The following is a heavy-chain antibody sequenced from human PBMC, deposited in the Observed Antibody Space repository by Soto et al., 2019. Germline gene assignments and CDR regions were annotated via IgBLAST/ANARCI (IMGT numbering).Heavy chain of an antibody. CDR2: IHPGDSDT. V-gene: IGHV5-51*01. CDR1: GYSFTSYW. J-gene: IGHJ1*01. Sequence: GESLKISCKGSGYSFTSYWIGWVRQMPGKGLEWMGIIHPGDSDTRYSPSFQGQVTISADKSISTAYLQWSSLKASDTAMYYCARTPIAAAGRVGYFQHWGQGTLVTVSS. D-gene: IGHD6-13*01. CDR3: ARTPIAAAGRVGYFQH.